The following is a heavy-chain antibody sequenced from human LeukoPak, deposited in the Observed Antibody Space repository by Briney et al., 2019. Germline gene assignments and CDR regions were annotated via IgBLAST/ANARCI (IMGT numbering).Heavy chain of an antibody. CDR2: VFNGGST. Sequence: GGSLGLSCAASGFTVSDNYMNWVRQAPGMGLEWVGVVFNGGSTHYADSVRDRFTISRDYSKNTLYLQMNSLRAEDTAVYYCTRDVRCGGDCYSIYWGQGTLVTVSS. J-gene: IGHJ4*02. CDR1: GFTVSDNY. D-gene: IGHD2-21*02. CDR3: TRDVRCGGDCYSIY. V-gene: IGHV3-66*01.